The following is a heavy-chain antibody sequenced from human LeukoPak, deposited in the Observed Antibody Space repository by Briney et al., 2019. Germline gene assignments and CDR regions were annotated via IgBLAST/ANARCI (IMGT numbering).Heavy chain of an antibody. CDR1: GFTFSSYA. Sequence: PGGSLRFSCAASGFTFSSYAMHGVGRAPGKGWKGGAVISYVGSNKHYAHSVKARFTIHRDNSKNTLNLQMNSLRAEDTAVYYCARDIGLGYYGDYVERSLSYWGQGTLVTVSS. CDR3: ARDIGLGYYGDYVERSLSY. CDR2: ISYVGSNK. D-gene: IGHD4-17*01. J-gene: IGHJ4*02. V-gene: IGHV3-30-3*01.